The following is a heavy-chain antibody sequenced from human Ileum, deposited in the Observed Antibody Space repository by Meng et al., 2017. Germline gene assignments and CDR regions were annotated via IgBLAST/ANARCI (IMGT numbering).Heavy chain of an antibody. CDR2: VYNTGNT. CDR3: ARGGGGGWPNWFDP. Sequence: VRRHVSGPGLVRPSETLSLTCTVSGGSVSSANSYWSWIRQTPGKGLEWIGYVYNTGNTNSNPSLRSRLTMSVDTSNSQFSLKLTSVTAADTAVYYCARGGGGGWPNWFDPWGQGTLVTVSS. CDR1: GGSVSSANSY. J-gene: IGHJ5*02. V-gene: IGHV4-61*01. D-gene: IGHD6-19*01.